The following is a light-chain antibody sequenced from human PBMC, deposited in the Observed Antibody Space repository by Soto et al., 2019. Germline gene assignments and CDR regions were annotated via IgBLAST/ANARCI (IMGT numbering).Light chain of an antibody. V-gene: IGKV1-9*01. CDR2: AAS. CDR3: QQLKSYPLS. J-gene: IGKJ4*01. CDR1: QDISSY. Sequence: DIQLTQSPSFLSASVGARVTITCRTSQDISSYLAWYQQKPGKAPQLLISAASTLQSGVPSRFSGSGSGTEFTLTISSLQPEDFATDYCQQLKSYPLSFGGGTKVEI.